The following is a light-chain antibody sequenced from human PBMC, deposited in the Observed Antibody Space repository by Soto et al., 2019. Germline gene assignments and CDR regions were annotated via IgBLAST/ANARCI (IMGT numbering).Light chain of an antibody. CDR1: QSVNSNH. V-gene: IGKV3-20*01. J-gene: IGKJ2*01. CDR2: AAS. Sequence: EIVLTQSPGTLSLSLGERATLYCRASQSVNSNHLAWYRQKPGQPPRLLIYAASSRATGVPDRFSGSGSGPDFTLTITRLEPEDFALYYFQGHGGSPLNYPFSQWTKLEIK. CDR3: QGHGGSPLNYP.